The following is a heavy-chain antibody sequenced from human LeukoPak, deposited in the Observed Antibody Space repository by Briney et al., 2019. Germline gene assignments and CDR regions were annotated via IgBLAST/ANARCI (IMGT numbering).Heavy chain of an antibody. CDR3: ARDHGRAGYVHEPYFDY. D-gene: IGHD5-12*01. Sequence: LGGSLRLSSAASGFTLSDYYMSWIRQAPGKGLEWVSYISSSGSTIYYADSVKGRFTISRDNAKNSLYLQMNSLRAEDTAVYYCARDHGRAGYVHEPYFDYWGQGTLVTVSS. J-gene: IGHJ4*02. V-gene: IGHV3-11*01. CDR2: ISSSGSTI. CDR1: GFTLSDYY.